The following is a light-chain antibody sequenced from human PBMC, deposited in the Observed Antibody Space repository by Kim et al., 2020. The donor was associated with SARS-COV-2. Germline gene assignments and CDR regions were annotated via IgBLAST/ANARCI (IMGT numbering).Light chain of an antibody. J-gene: IGKJ5*01. CDR3: QKYNSVPIT. CDR1: QDIGNS. V-gene: IGKV1-27*01. CDR2: AAS. Sequence: AAVGDRVTITCRASQDIGNSLAWYQHRPAKAPKLLIFAASTLQSGVPSRFSGLRSGTDFTLVISTLQPEDVATYFCQKYNSVPITFGQGTRLEIK.